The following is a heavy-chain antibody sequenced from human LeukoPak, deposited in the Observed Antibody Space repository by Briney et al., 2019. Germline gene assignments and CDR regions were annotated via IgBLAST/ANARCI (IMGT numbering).Heavy chain of an antibody. Sequence: SQTLSLTCTVSGGSISSGGYYWSRVRQHPRKGLEWIGYIYYSGSTYYNPSLKSRVTISVDTSKNQFSLKLSSVTAADTAVYYCARGRPAAISDVWGQGTTVTVSS. CDR3: ARGRPAAISDV. D-gene: IGHD2-2*01. CDR1: GGSISSGGYY. J-gene: IGHJ6*02. V-gene: IGHV4-31*03. CDR2: IYYSGST.